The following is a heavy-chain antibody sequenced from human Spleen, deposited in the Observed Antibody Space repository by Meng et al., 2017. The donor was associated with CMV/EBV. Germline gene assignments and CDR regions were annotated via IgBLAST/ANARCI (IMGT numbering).Heavy chain of an antibody. CDR2: ISWNSATI. Sequence: GGSLRLSCAASGFTFDDYAMHWVRQVPGKGLEWVSYISWNSATIEYADSVKGRFTISSDSAQNSLYLQMNSLRAEDTAVYYCARDRNNDYWGQGTLVTVSS. V-gene: IGHV3-9*01. CDR3: ARDRNNDY. CDR1: GFTFDDYA. D-gene: IGHD1/OR15-1a*01. J-gene: IGHJ4*02.